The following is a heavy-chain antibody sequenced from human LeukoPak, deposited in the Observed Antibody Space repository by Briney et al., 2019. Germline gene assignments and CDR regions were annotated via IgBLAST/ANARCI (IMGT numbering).Heavy chain of an antibody. D-gene: IGHD3-22*01. CDR2: ISAYNGDT. Sequence: ASVKVSCKASGYSFTSYGISWVRQAPGQGLEWMGWISAYNGDTNYAQKFQGRVTMTTDTSTRTAYIELRSLRSDDTAVYYCARVTSMIVVVDFDYWGQGTLVTVSS. V-gene: IGHV1-18*01. J-gene: IGHJ4*02. CDR1: GYSFTSYG. CDR3: ARVTSMIVVVDFDY.